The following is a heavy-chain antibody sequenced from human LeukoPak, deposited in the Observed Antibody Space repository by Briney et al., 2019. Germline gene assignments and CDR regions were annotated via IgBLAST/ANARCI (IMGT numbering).Heavy chain of an antibody. CDR1: GFTFSSYS. D-gene: IGHD6-13*01. Sequence: PGGSLRLSCAASGFTFSSYSMNWVRQAPGKGLEWVSCISSSSSTIYYADSVKGRFTISRDNAKKSLYLQMNSLRAEDTAVYYCARGYSSSWALDYWGQGTLVTVSS. J-gene: IGHJ4*02. CDR3: ARGYSSSWALDY. V-gene: IGHV3-48*01. CDR2: ISSSSSTI.